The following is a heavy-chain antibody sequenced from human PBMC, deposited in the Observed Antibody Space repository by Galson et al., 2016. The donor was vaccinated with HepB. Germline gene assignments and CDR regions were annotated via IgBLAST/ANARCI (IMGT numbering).Heavy chain of an antibody. D-gene: IGHD2-21*02. V-gene: IGHV4-4*08. CDR1: GGSIXXXF. J-gene: IGHJ4*02. CDR3: ARGVTGTPYFDF. Sequence: SETLSLTCNVSGGSIXXXFWXXXRXXXGKXXXWIXXIYXXXTTXXXPSCKSRVTVXXDTSKNQFSLKLRSVTAADTAVYYCARGVTGTPYFDFWGQGAPGTXSS. CDR2: IYXXXTT.